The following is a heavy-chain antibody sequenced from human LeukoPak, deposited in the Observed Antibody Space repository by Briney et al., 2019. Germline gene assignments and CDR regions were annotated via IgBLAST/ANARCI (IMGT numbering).Heavy chain of an antibody. D-gene: IGHD3-22*01. CDR2: IYYSGST. CDR3: ARGYYYDSSGPRTRYYYYYGMDV. CDR1: GGSFSTYY. V-gene: IGHV4-59*08. Sequence: SETLSLTCTVSGGSFSTYYWSWIRQPPGTGLEWVGYIYYSGSTYYNPSLKSRVTISVDTSKNQFSLKLSSVTAADTAVYYCARGYYYDSSGPRTRYYYYYGMDVWGQGTTVTVSS. J-gene: IGHJ6*02.